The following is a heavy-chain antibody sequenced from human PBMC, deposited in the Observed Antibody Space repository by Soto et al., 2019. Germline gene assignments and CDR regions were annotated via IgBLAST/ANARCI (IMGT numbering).Heavy chain of an antibody. CDR2: ISGSGGST. J-gene: IGHJ4*02. D-gene: IGHD7-27*01. V-gene: IGHV3-23*01. CDR1: GFNLSAHD. Sequence: GGSLRLSCAASGFNLSAHDMHWVRQVKGKGLEWVSAISGSGGSTYYADSVKGRFTISRDNSKNTLYLQMNSLRAEDTAVYYCAKAIRTGDLHFDYWGQGTLVTVSS. CDR3: AKAIRTGDLHFDY.